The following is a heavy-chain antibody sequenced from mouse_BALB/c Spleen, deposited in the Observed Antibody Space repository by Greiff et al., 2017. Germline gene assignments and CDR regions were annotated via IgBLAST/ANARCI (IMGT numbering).Heavy chain of an antibody. CDR1: GFNIKDYY. D-gene: IGHD1-1*01. Sequence: VQLKQSGAELVRSGASVKLSCTASGFNIKDYYMHWVKQRPEQGLEWIGWIDPENGDTEYAPKFQGKATMTADTSSNTAYLQLSSLTSEDTAVYYCNAVSSSYYYAMDYWGQGTSVTVSS. V-gene: IGHV14-4*02. CDR2: IDPENGDT. CDR3: NAVSSSYYYAMDY. J-gene: IGHJ4*01.